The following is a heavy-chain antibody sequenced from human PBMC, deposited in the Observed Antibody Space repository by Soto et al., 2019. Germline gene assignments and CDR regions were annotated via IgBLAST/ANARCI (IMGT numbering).Heavy chain of an antibody. Sequence: QVQLQESGPGLVKPSQTLSLTCNVSGGSISSGTSYWTWIRHHPGEGLEWIGHIYFTGATYSNPSLRSRLTMSVDTSKNQFSLKLTSVTAADTATYYCASIPRRGYSYGIDYWGQGTLVTVSS. J-gene: IGHJ4*02. D-gene: IGHD2-21*02. CDR3: ASIPRRGYSYGIDY. V-gene: IGHV4-31*03. CDR1: GGSISSGTSY. CDR2: IYFTGAT.